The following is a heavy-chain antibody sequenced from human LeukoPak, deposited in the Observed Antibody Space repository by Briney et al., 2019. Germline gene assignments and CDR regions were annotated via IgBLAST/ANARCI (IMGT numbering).Heavy chain of an antibody. CDR1: GYTLTELS. CDR3: ATRFGLYCGGDCYRALDI. J-gene: IGHJ3*02. Sequence: ASVKVSCKVSGYTLTELSMHWVRQAPGKGLEWMGGFDPEDGETIYAQKFQGRVTMTEDTSTDTAYMELSSLRSEDTAVYYCATRFGLYCGGDCYRALDIWGQGTMVTVSS. CDR2: FDPEDGET. V-gene: IGHV1-24*01. D-gene: IGHD2-21*02.